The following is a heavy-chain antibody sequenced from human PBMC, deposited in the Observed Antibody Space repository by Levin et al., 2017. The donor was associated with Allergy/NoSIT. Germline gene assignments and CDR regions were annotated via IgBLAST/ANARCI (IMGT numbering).Heavy chain of an antibody. D-gene: IGHD3-9*01. CDR2: ISYDGSNK. CDR1: GFTFSSYG. CDR3: AKDSLFYDILTGYYEHVRGYYFDY. V-gene: IGHV3-30*18. Sequence: PGGSLRLSCAASGFTFSSYGMHWVRQAPGKGLEWVAVISYDGSNKYYADSVKGRFTISRDNSKNTLYLQMNSLRAEDTAVYYCAKDSLFYDILTGYYEHVRGYYFDYWGQGTLVTVSS. J-gene: IGHJ4*02.